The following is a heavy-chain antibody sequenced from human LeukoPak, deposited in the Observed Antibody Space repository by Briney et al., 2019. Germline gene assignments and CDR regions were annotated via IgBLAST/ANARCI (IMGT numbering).Heavy chain of an antibody. CDR2: IYWDDDK. D-gene: IGHD2-21*01. CDR1: GFSLSTSGVG. J-gene: IGHJ4*02. Sequence: SGPTLVKPTQTLTLTCSFSGFSLSTSGVGVGWIRQPPGKALEWLALIYWDDDKRYSPSLKSRLSITKDTSKNQVVLTMTNMDPVDTATYYCAYCVVPKNFDSWGQGTLVTVSS. CDR3: AYCVVPKNFDS. V-gene: IGHV2-5*02.